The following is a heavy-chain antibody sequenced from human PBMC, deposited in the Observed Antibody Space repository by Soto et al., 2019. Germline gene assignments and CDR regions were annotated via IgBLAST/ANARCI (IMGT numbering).Heavy chain of an antibody. CDR1: GGSLTGNY. Sequence: QVQLQQWGAGLLKPSETLSLTCAVNGGSLTGNYCSWIRMPPRKGLEWIGEIKDGGSTNYSPSLRGRATISSDTSNNQFSVKLSSVTAADMAVYYCARGQEGMWATHWDQGALVTVSS. CDR3: ARGQEGMWATH. V-gene: IGHV4-34*01. D-gene: IGHD5-12*01. J-gene: IGHJ4*02. CDR2: IKDGGST.